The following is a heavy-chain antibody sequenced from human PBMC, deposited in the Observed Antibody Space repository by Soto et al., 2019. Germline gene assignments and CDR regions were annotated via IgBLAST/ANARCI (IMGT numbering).Heavy chain of an antibody. CDR1: GYTFSSYG. J-gene: IGHJ4*02. CDR3: ASGFYDYVWGSYRLSYFDY. Sequence: GASVNVSCKASGYTFSSYGISWVRQAPGQGLEWMGWISAYNGNTNYAQKLQGRVTMTTDTSTSTAYMELRSLRSDDTAVYYCASGFYDYVWGSYRLSYFDYWGQGTLVTVSS. D-gene: IGHD3-16*02. V-gene: IGHV1-18*01. CDR2: ISAYNGNT.